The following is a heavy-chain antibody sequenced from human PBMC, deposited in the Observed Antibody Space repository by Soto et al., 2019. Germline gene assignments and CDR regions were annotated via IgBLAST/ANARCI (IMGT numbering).Heavy chain of an antibody. V-gene: IGHV1-18*04. D-gene: IGHD6-13*01. CDR2: TSDYNGNT. J-gene: IGHJ4*02. Sequence: QVPLVQSGAEVKKPGASVKVSCKASGYTFTNYGISWVRQAPGQGLEWMGWTSDYNGNTNYAQKFQGRVTLTTDTSTSTAYMELRSLRSDDTAVYYCARSGGIYSISWPLDYWGQGTLVAVSS. CDR1: GYTFTNYG. CDR3: ARSGGIYSISWPLDY.